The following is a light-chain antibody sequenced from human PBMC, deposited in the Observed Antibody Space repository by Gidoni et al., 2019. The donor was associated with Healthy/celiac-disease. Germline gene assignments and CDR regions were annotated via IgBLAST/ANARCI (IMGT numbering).Light chain of an antibody. CDR3: QQYNTWPRT. CDR1: QSVSSN. V-gene: IGKV3-15*01. J-gene: IGKJ2*01. CDR2: GAS. Sequence: EIVFTQSPATLSVSPGERATLSCRDSQSVSSNLAWYQQKPGQAPRLLISGASTRATGIPARFGGSGSGKEFTLTISSLQYEDFVVYYCQQYNTWPRTFGQGTKLEIK.